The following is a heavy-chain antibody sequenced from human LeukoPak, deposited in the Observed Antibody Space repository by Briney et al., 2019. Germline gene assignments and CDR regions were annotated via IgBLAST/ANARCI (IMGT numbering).Heavy chain of an antibody. CDR2: IKLDGSEK. V-gene: IGHV3-7*03. J-gene: IGHJ4*02. D-gene: IGHD3-3*01. Sequence: GGSLRLSCVASGFTFGKYWMSWVRQAPGKGLEWVANIKLDGSEKNYVDSVKGRYTISRDNIKNSLYLQMNSLRVEDTAVFYCARDQYDTWSRRGNFDSWGQGTLVIVSS. CDR1: GFTFGKYW. CDR3: ARDQYDTWSRRGNFDS.